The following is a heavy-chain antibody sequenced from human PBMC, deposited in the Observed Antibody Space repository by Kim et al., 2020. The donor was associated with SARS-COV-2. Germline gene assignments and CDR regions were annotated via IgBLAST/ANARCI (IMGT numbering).Heavy chain of an antibody. Sequence: GGSLRLSCAASGFTFSSYAMHWVRQAPGKGLEWVAVISYDGSNKYYADSVKGRFTISRDNSKNTLYLQMNRLRAEDTAVYHCVREIVFYYGMDVWGQGTTVTVSS. D-gene: IGHD1-26*01. V-gene: IGHV3-30-3*01. CDR1: GFTFSSYA. CDR3: VREIVFYYGMDV. J-gene: IGHJ6*02. CDR2: ISYDGSNK.